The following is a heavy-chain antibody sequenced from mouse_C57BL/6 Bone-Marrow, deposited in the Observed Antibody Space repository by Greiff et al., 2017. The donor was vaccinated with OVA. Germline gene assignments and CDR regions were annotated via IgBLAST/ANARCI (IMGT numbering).Heavy chain of an antibody. Sequence: EVQVVESGPVLVKPGASVKMSCKASGYTFTDYYMNWVKQSHGKSLEWIGVINPYNGGTSYNQKFKGKATLTADKSSSTAYMELNSLTSEDSAVYYCARNSYAMDYWGQGTSVTVSS. CDR3: ARNSYAMDY. V-gene: IGHV1-19*01. CDR1: GYTFTDYY. J-gene: IGHJ4*01. CDR2: INPYNGGT.